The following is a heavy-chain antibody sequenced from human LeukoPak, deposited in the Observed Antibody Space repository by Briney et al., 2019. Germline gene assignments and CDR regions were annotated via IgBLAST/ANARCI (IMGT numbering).Heavy chain of an antibody. D-gene: IGHD3-22*01. CDR1: GFTFSSYA. Sequence: GGSLRLSCAASGFTFSSYAMHWVRQAPGKALEWVSSISGSSYHIYYADSVKGRFTISRDNAKNLLYLQMNSLRAEDTAVYYCAREKLDTRGYVDYWGQGTLVTISS. J-gene: IGHJ4*02. V-gene: IGHV3-21*06. CDR2: ISGSSYHI. CDR3: AREKLDTRGYVDY.